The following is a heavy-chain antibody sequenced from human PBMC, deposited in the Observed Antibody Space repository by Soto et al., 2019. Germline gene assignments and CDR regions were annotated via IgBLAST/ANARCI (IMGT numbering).Heavy chain of an antibody. D-gene: IGHD3-22*01. CDR1: GFTFDDYT. Sequence: GGSLRLSCAASGFTFDDYTMHWVRQAPGKGLEWVSLISWDGGSTYYADSVKGRFTISRDNSKNSLYLQMNSLRTEDTALYYCAKGLPLNYYDSSGYPPTPYYYYGMDVWGQGTTVTVS. CDR2: ISWDGGST. V-gene: IGHV3-43*01. CDR3: AKGLPLNYYDSSGYPPTPYYYYGMDV. J-gene: IGHJ6*02.